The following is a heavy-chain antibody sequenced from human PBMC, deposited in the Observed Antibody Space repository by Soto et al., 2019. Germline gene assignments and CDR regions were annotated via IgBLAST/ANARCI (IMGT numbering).Heavy chain of an antibody. CDR1: VFTSSIDG. CDR2: ITDNGRST. J-gene: IGHJ4*02. D-gene: IGHD4-17*01. V-gene: IGHV3-23*01. Sequence: WGALIVSCAPYVFTSSIDGMSWVRQAPGKGLEWVSLITDNGRSTYYADSVKGRFTISRDNTKNTLFLQMNSLRAEDTAVYYCAKERQTTTAFDCWGQGALVTVSS. CDR3: AKERQTTTAFDC.